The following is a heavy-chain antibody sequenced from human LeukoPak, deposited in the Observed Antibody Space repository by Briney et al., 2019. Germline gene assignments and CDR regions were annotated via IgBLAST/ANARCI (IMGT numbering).Heavy chain of an antibody. CDR2: IIPIFGTA. J-gene: IGHJ3*02. V-gene: IGHV1-69*05. CDR1: GGTFSSYA. CDR3: ARDSPHGGGDAFDI. D-gene: IGHD3-16*01. Sequence: GASVKVSCKASGGTFSSYAISWVRQAPGQGLEWMGGIIPIFGTANYAQKFQGRVTITTDESTSTAYMELSSLRSEDTAVYYCARDSPHGGGDAFDIWGQGTMVTVSS.